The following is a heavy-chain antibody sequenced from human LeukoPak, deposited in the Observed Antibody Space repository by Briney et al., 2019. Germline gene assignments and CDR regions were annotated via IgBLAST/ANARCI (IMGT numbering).Heavy chain of an antibody. CDR2: ISGSSGII. Sequence: GGSLRLSCAASGFTFNTYTMNWVRQAPGKGLEWVSYISGSSGIIDYADSVRGRFTISRDNAKNSLYLQMNSLRAEDTAVYYCAKQNSGSYRQAFDYWGQGTLVTVSS. CDR1: GFTFNTYT. J-gene: IGHJ4*02. V-gene: IGHV3-48*01. D-gene: IGHD1-26*01. CDR3: AKQNSGSYRQAFDY.